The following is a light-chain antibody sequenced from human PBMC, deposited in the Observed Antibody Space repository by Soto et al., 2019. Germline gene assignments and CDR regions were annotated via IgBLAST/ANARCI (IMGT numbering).Light chain of an antibody. CDR2: EAS. CDR1: QSVRSNY. J-gene: IGKJ4*01. Sequence: IVLTQSPGTLSLSPGERATLSCRASQSVRSNYLAWYQRKHGQAPRLLIYEASSRTTGIPDRFGGSGSGTDFTLTISRLDAEDFAVYYCQQYGISPLTFGGGTKVDIK. V-gene: IGKV3-20*01. CDR3: QQYGISPLT.